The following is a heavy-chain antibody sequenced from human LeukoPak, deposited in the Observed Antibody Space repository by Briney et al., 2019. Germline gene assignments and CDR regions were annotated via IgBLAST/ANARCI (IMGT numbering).Heavy chain of an antibody. J-gene: IGHJ3*02. D-gene: IGHD6-13*01. CDR1: GGSISSYY. CDR3: ARPGQQLTLRDAFDI. Sequence: SETLSLTCTVSGGSISSYYWSWIRQPPGKGLEWIGYIYYSGSTNYNPSLKSRVTISVDTSKNQFSLKLSSVTAADTAVYYCARPGQQLTLRDAFDIWGQGTMVTVSS. CDR2: IYYSGST. V-gene: IGHV4-59*08.